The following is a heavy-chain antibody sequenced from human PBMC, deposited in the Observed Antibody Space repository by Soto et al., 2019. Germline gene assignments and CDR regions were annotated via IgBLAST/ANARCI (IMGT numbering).Heavy chain of an antibody. CDR1: GGSVRSINQY. CDR2: ISYSGST. Sequence: PSETLSLTCTVSGGSVRSINQYWNWIRQPPGKGLEWIGYISYSGSTNYNPSLKSRVTISRDASKNQFSLKMSSVTPADTAVYYCARDLVVPAGTYYYAIHVWGQGTTVTVSS. D-gene: IGHD2-2*01. CDR3: ARDLVVPAGTYYYAIHV. V-gene: IGHV4-61*01. J-gene: IGHJ6*02.